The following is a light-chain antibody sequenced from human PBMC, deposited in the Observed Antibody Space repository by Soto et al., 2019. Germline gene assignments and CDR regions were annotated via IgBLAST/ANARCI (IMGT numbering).Light chain of an antibody. CDR3: QQLNSYPFT. CDR1: QSISSW. Sequence: GDRVTITCRASQSISSWLAWYQQKPGKAPKLLIYAASTLQSGVPSRFSDSGSGTDFTLAISSLQPEDFATYYCQQLNSYPFTFGQGTRLEIK. CDR2: AAS. J-gene: IGKJ5*01. V-gene: IGKV1-9*01.